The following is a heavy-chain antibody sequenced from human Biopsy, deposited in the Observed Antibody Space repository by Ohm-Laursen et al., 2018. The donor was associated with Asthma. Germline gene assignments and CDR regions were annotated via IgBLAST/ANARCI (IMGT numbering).Heavy chain of an antibody. CDR3: ARGYSGSDRIVYYYSGLEV. J-gene: IGHJ6*02. Sequence: SVKVSCKAPGDSFSNYAISRVRQAPGQGLEWMGGLIPVLGTPDHAQMFEGRVTITADESTSTAYMELSSLSSEDTAVYYCARGYSGSDRIVYYYSGLEVWGQGTTVTVSS. CDR1: GDSFSNYA. CDR2: LIPVLGTP. D-gene: IGHD5-12*01. V-gene: IGHV1-69*13.